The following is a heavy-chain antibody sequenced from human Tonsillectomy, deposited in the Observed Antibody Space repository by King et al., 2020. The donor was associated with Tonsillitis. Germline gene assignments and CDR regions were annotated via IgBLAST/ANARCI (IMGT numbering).Heavy chain of an antibody. CDR2: IDHNGIT. J-gene: IGHJ6*03. CDR1: GGSFSDYF. CDR3: SRGGSFYYDSSAKPYYFHYYMDV. D-gene: IGHD3-22*01. Sequence: VQLQQWGAGLLKSSETLSLTCAVYGGSFSDYFWSWIRQPPGKGLEWIGEIDHNGITNYNPSLKSRVTILVDTSKNQFSLKLTSVTAADTAVYYCSRGGSFYYDSSAKPYYFHYYMDVWSQGTTVTVSS. V-gene: IGHV4-34*01.